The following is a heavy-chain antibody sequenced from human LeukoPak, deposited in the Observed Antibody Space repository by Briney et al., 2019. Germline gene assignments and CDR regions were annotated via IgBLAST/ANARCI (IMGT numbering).Heavy chain of an antibody. J-gene: IGHJ4*02. CDR3: ASRRPYSYGSFDY. CDR1: GYTFTGYY. Sequence: GASVKVSCKASGYTFTGYYMHWVRQAPGQGLEWMGWTNPNSGGTNYAQKFQGRVTMTRDTSISTAYMELSRLRSDDTAVYYCASRRPYSYGSFDYWGQGTLVTVSS. CDR2: TNPNSGGT. V-gene: IGHV1-2*02. D-gene: IGHD5-18*01.